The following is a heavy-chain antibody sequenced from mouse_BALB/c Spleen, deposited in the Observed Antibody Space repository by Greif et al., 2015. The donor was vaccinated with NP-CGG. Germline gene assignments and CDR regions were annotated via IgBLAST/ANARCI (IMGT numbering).Heavy chain of an antibody. D-gene: IGHD1-2*01. J-gene: IGHJ3*01. CDR1: GFSLTSYG. CDR2: IWGGGST. V-gene: IGHV2-2*02. CDR3: ARNGDGYWFAY. Sequence: QLQQSGPGLVQPSQSLSITCTVSGFSLTSYGVHWVRQSPGKGLEWLGVIWGGGSTDYNAAFISRLSISKDNSKSXVFFKMNSLQANDTAIYYCARNGDGYWFAYWGQGTLVTVSA.